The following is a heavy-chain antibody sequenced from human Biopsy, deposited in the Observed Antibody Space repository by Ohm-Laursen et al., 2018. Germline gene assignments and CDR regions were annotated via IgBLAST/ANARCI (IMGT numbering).Heavy chain of an antibody. J-gene: IGHJ4*02. Sequence: SQTLSLTCTVSGVSINGGRYYWNWIRYHQGKGLEWIGNIFYSANTYYNPSLKSRVTISVDTSKNQFSLKLSSVTAADTAVYYCARLGSGDYFPTFFDFWGQGALVTVSS. D-gene: IGHD5-12*01. CDR2: IFYSANT. V-gene: IGHV4-31*03. CDR3: ARLGSGDYFPTFFDF. CDR1: GVSINGGRYY.